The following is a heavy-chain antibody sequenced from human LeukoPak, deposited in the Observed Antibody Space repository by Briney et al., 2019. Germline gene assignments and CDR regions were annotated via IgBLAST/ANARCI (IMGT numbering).Heavy chain of an antibody. J-gene: IGHJ5*02. Sequence: SETLSLTCTLSVGSISRYYWRGMRHSPGEGGEGIGYIRNSGSTNYNPSLKSRVTMSVDTSKNQFSLKLSSVTAADTAVYYCARWAAAGERRENWFDPWGQGTLVTVSS. D-gene: IGHD6-13*01. CDR1: VGSISRYY. CDR2: IRNSGST. CDR3: ARWAAAGERRENWFDP. V-gene: IGHV4-59*01.